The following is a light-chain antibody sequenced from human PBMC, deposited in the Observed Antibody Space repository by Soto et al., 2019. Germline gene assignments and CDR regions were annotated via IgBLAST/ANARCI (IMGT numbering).Light chain of an antibody. CDR3: QQYNSYSPIT. CDR2: DAS. CDR1: QSISSW. Sequence: DIPMTQSPSTLSASVGDRVTITCRASQSISSWLAWYQQKPGKVPKLLIYDASSLESGVPSRFSGSGSGTEFTLTISSLQPDDFATYYCQQYNSYSPITFGQGTRLEIK. J-gene: IGKJ5*01. V-gene: IGKV1-5*01.